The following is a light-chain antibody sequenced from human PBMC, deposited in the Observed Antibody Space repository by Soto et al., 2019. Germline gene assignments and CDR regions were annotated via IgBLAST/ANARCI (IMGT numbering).Light chain of an antibody. V-gene: IGLV1-51*01. CDR3: GTWDSSMSAGV. J-gene: IGLJ1*01. CDR2: DNN. CDR1: SSNIGSNY. Sequence: QSVLTQPPSVSAAPGQKVTISCSGSSSNIGSNYVSWYQHLPGTAPTLLIYDNNERPSGIPDRFSGSKSGTSATLGITGLQTGDEADYYCGTWDSSMSAGVFGTGTKVTVL.